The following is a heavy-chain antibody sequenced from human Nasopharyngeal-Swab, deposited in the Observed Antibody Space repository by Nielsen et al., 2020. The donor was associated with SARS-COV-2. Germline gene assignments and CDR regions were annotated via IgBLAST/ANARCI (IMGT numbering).Heavy chain of an antibody. CDR1: GFTFSDYY. J-gene: IGHJ3*02. CDR3: ASDLAYCGSDCYGNAFDI. D-gene: IGHD2-21*02. V-gene: IGHV3-11*04. Sequence: GESLKISCAASGFTFSDYYMSWIRQAPGKGLEWVSYISSSGSTIYYADSVKGRFTISRDNAKNSLYLQMNSLRAEDTAVYYCASDLAYCGSDCYGNAFDIWGQATMVTVSS. CDR2: ISSSGSTI.